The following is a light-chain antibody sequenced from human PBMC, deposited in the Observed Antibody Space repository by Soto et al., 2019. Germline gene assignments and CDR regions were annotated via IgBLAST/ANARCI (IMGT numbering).Light chain of an antibody. CDR1: QSVSSY. CDR3: QQRSNWHT. Sequence: EIVLTQSPATLSLSPGERATLSCRASQSVSSYLAWYQQKPGQAPRXLIYDASNRATGIPARFSGSGSGTDFTLTISSLEPEDFAVYYCQQRSNWHTFGPGTKVDIK. J-gene: IGKJ3*01. V-gene: IGKV3-11*01. CDR2: DAS.